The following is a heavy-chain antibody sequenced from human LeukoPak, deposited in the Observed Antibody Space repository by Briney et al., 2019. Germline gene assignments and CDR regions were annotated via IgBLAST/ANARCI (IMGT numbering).Heavy chain of an antibody. Sequence: PGGSLRLSCAASGFTFSSYWMSWVRQAPGKGLDWVANIKQDGSEKYYVDSVKGRFTISRDNAKNSLYLQMNSLRAEDTALYYCAKGTSGHFDYWGQGTLVTVSS. J-gene: IGHJ4*02. CDR1: GFTFSSYW. CDR3: AKGTSGHFDY. V-gene: IGHV3-7*03. D-gene: IGHD3-3*01. CDR2: IKQDGSEK.